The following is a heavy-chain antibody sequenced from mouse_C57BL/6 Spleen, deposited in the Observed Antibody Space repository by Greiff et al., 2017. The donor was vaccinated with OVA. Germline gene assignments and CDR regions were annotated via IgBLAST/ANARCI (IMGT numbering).Heavy chain of an antibody. CDR3: AITYYYASSDCDY. V-gene: IGHV1-82*01. J-gene: IGHJ2*01. CDR2: IYPGDGDT. CDR1: GYAFSSSW. D-gene: IGHD1-1*01. Sequence: QVQLQQSGPELVKPGASVKISCKASGYAFSSSWMNWVKQRPGKGLEWIGRIYPGDGDTKYNGKFKGKATMTADKSSSAAYMQLSSLTSEDSAVYFWAITYYYASSDCDYWGQGATLTVSS.